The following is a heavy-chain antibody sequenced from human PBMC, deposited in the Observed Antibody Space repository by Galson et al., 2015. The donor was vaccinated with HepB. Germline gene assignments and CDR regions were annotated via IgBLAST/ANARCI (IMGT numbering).Heavy chain of an antibody. CDR3: ARAGPKWYSSGPNWFDP. CDR2: ISSSSSTI. D-gene: IGHD6-19*01. Sequence: SLRLSCAASGFTFSSYSMNWVRQAPGKGLDWVSYISSSSSTIYYADSVKGRFTISRDNAKNSLYLQMYSLRAEDTAVYYCARAGPKWYSSGPNWFDPWGQGTLVTVSS. J-gene: IGHJ5*02. V-gene: IGHV3-48*01. CDR1: GFTFSSYS.